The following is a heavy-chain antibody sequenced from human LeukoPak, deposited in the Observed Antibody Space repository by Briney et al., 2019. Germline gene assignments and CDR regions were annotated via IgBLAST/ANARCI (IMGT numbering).Heavy chain of an antibody. CDR2: IIPIFGTA. Sequence: SVNVSCKASGGTFSSYAISWVRQAPGQGLEWMGGIIPIFGTANYAQKFQGRVTITTDESTSTAYMELSSLRSEDTAVYYCAREDYYCSGGSCYLSALYYYMDVWGKGTTVTVSS. J-gene: IGHJ6*03. D-gene: IGHD2-15*01. CDR3: AREDYYCSGGSCYLSALYYYMDV. V-gene: IGHV1-69*05. CDR1: GGTFSSYA.